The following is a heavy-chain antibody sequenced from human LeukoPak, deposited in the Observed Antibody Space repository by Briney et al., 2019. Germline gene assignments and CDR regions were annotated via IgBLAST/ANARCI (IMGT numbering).Heavy chain of an antibody. CDR2: MNPNSGNT. J-gene: IGHJ6*02. V-gene: IGHV1-8*01. CDR3: ARAFSTTIFGVVIGYYYGMDV. CDR1: GYTFTSYD. D-gene: IGHD3-3*01. Sequence: ASVKVSCKASGYTFTSYDINWVRQATGQGLEWMGWMNPNSGNTGYAQKFQGRVTMTRNTSISTAYMELSSLRSEDTAVYYCARAFSTTIFGVVIGYYYGMDVWGQGTTVTVFS.